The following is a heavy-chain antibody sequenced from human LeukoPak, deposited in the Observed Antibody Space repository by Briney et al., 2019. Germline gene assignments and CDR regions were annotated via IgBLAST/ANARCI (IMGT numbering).Heavy chain of an antibody. CDR3: ARDERYSGYDLHY. D-gene: IGHD5-12*01. Sequence: GGSLRLSCAASGFTFNTYEMNWVRQAPGKGLEWVSYISSGGSSIYYADSVKGRFTISRDNAKNSLYLQMNSLRAEDTAVYYCARDERYSGYDLHYWGQGTLVTVSS. CDR1: GFTFNTYE. J-gene: IGHJ4*02. V-gene: IGHV3-48*03. CDR2: ISSGGSSI.